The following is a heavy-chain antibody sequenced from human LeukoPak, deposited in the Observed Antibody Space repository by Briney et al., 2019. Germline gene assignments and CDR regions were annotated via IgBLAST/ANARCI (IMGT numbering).Heavy chain of an antibody. J-gene: IGHJ4*02. V-gene: IGHV1-69*13. Sequence: SVKVSCKASGYTFTGYYMHWVRQAPGQGLEWMGGIIPIFGTANYAQKFQGRVTITADESTSTAYMELSSLRSEDTAVYYCARDRNDFWSGSRFDYWGQGTLVTVSS. D-gene: IGHD3-3*01. CDR3: ARDRNDFWSGSRFDY. CDR1: GYTFTGYY. CDR2: IIPIFGTA.